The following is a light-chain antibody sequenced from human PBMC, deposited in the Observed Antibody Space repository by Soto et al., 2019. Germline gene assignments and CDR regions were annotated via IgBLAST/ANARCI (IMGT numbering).Light chain of an antibody. CDR2: EVS. J-gene: IGLJ1*01. CDR3: TSYAGSNNFFYV. Sequence: QSALTQPPSASESPGQSVTISCTGTSSDVGGYNYVSWYQQHPGKAPKLMIYEVSKRPSGVPDRFSGSKSGNTASLTVSGLQAEDEADYYCTSYAGSNNFFYVFGTGTKLTVL. V-gene: IGLV2-8*01. CDR1: SSDVGGYNY.